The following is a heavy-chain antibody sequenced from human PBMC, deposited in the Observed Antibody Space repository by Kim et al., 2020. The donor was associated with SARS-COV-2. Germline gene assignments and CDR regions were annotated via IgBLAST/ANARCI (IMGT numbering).Heavy chain of an antibody. V-gene: IGHV4-59*01. CDR3: ARHTSYGDYYFDY. CDR1: GGSISSYY. D-gene: IGHD4-17*01. CDR2: IYYSGST. J-gene: IGHJ4*02. Sequence: SETLSLTCTVSGGSISSYYWSWIRQPPGKGLEWIGYIYYSGSTNYNPSLKSRVTISVDTSKNQFSLKLSSVTAADTAVYYCARHTSYGDYYFDYWGQGTLVPVSS.